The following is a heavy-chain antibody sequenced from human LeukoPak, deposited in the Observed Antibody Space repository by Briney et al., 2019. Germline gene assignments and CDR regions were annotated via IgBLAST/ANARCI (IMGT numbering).Heavy chain of an antibody. D-gene: IGHD3-3*01. J-gene: IGHJ6*03. CDR1: GGSINNYY. CDR2: IYYSGST. V-gene: IGHV4-59*04. Sequence: PSETLSLTCTVSGGSINNYYWSWIRQPPGKGLEWIGYIYYSGSTYYNPSLKSRVTISVDTSKNQFSLKLSSVTAADTAVYYCARHLRFSGYYFYYMDVWGKGTTVTVSS. CDR3: ARHLRFSGYYFYYMDV.